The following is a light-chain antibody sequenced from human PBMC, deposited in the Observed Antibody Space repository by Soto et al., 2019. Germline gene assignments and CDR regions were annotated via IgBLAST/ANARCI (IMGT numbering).Light chain of an antibody. CDR3: SSYTSSSTS. V-gene: IGLV2-14*01. Sequence: QSALTQPASVSGSPGQSITISCTGTSSDVCGYNYVSWYQQHPGKAPKLMIYDVSNRPSGVSNRFSGSKSGNTASLTISGLQAEDEADYYCSSYTSSSTSFGGGTKLTVL. CDR2: DVS. CDR1: SSDVCGYNY. J-gene: IGLJ2*01.